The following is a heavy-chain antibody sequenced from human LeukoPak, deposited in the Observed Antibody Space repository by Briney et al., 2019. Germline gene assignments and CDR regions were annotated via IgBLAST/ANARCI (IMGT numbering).Heavy chain of an antibody. Sequence: PGGSLRLSCAASGFTFSSYGTHWVRQAPGKGLGWVAVIWYDGSNKYYADSVKGRFTISRDNSKNTLYLQMNSLRAEDTAVYYCAREDPWGQWLVQHWGQGTLVTVSS. CDR3: AREDPWGQWLVQH. J-gene: IGHJ1*01. D-gene: IGHD6-19*01. V-gene: IGHV3-33*01. CDR2: IWYDGSNK. CDR1: GFTFSSYG.